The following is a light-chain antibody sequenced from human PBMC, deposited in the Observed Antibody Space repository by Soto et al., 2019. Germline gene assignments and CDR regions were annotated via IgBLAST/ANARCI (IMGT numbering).Light chain of an antibody. J-gene: IGKJ4*01. CDR1: ENIRTY. V-gene: IGKV3-11*01. CDR2: DAS. CDR3: QQRANWPPT. Sequence: EIVLTQSPATLSLSPGEGATVSCRASENIRTYVAWYQQKPGQAPRLLIYDASNRATGIPARFSGSGSGTDFTLTITSLEPEDFAVYYCQQRANWPPTVGGGTKVDIK.